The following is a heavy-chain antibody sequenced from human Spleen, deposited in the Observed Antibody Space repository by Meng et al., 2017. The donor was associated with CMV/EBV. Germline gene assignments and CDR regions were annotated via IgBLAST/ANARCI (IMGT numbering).Heavy chain of an antibody. CDR1: GYIFTSYY. Sequence: ASVKVSCKASGYIFTSYYIHWVRQAPGQGLERMGWINPNSGGTNYAQKFQGRVTMTRDTSISTAYMELSRLRSDDTAVYYCARGPRIVAAGNIGYFQHWGQGTLVTVSS. J-gene: IGHJ1*01. CDR3: ARGPRIVAAGNIGYFQH. V-gene: IGHV1-2*02. D-gene: IGHD6-13*01. CDR2: INPNSGGT.